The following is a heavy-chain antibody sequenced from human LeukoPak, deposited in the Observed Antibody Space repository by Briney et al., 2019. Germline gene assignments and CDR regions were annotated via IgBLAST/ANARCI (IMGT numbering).Heavy chain of an antibody. CDR1: KFTFNSYW. Sequence: GGSLRLSCVASKFTFNSYWMNWVRQAPGKGLEWVANINSDGSEKYYMDSVKGRFTISRDNAKNSLYLQINSLRVEDTAVYYCAGWGLQAPLNPWGQGTLVTVSS. J-gene: IGHJ5*01. D-gene: IGHD2-21*01. V-gene: IGHV3-7*01. CDR2: INSDGSEK. CDR3: AGWGLQAPLNP.